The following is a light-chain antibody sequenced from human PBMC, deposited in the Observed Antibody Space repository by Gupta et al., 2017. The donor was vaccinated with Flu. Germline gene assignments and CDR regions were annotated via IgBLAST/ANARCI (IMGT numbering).Light chain of an antibody. CDR3: LQYNSYPLT. V-gene: IGKV1-17*01. Sequence: DIQMTQSPSSLSASVEDRITITCRADQGISSDVCWYQQKPGKAPKRLIYAASSLESGVPSRFSGSGSRAEFTLTISSLQPEDFATYYCLQYNSYPLTFGGGTKVEIK. CDR1: QGISSD. J-gene: IGKJ4*01. CDR2: AAS.